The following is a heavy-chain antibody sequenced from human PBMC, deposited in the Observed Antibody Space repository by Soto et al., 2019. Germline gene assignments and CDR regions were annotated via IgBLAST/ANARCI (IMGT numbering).Heavy chain of an antibody. CDR3: ARDQGVAAAGITWFDP. Sequence: SETLSLTCTVSGDSMNSYHWSWIRQPAGKGLEWIGHVHSSGSTNYNPSLKSRVTMSVDTSKNQFSLRLMSVTAADTAIYYCARDQGVAAAGITWFDPWGQGSRVTVSS. J-gene: IGHJ5*02. V-gene: IGHV4-4*07. D-gene: IGHD6-13*01. CDR2: VHSSGST. CDR1: GDSMNSYH.